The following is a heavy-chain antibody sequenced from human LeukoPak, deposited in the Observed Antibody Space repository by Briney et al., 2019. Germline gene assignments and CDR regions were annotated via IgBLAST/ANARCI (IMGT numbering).Heavy chain of an antibody. CDR3: AREGYDFWSGPSHHYYGMDV. D-gene: IGHD3-3*01. V-gene: IGHV4-59*01. Sequence: SETLSLTCTVSGGSISSYHWSWIRQPPGKGLEWIGYIYYSGSTNYNPSLKSRVTISVNTSKNQFSLKLSSVTAADTAVYYCAREGYDFWSGPSHHYYGMDVWGQGTTVTVSS. CDR2: IYYSGST. CDR1: GGSISSYH. J-gene: IGHJ6*02.